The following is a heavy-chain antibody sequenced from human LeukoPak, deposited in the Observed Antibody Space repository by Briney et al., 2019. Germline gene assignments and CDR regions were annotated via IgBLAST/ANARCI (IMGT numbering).Heavy chain of an antibody. D-gene: IGHD2-2*01. CDR1: GFSVSSNY. J-gene: IGHJ4*02. CDR2: IYSGESA. V-gene: IGHV3-66*01. CDR3: ARDGGSGYCSSSNCYEGFDY. Sequence: PGGSLRLSCAAFGFSVSSNYMSWVRQAPGKGLEWVSKIYSGESAYYAESVKGRFNISRDNSKNALVLQMNSLTAAYTAVYYCARDGGSGYCSSSNCYEGFDYWGQGTLVTVSS.